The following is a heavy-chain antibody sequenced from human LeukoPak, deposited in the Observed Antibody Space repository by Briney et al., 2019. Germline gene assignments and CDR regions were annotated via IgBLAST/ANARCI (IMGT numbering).Heavy chain of an antibody. V-gene: IGHV1-8*01. Sequence: GASVKVSCXASGYTFTSYDINWVRQATGQGLEWMGWMNPNSGNTGYAQKLQGRVTMTTDTSTSTAYMELRSLRSDDTAVYYCAREVVTTDSYYYYYYMDVWGKGTTVTVSS. CDR2: MNPNSGNT. D-gene: IGHD3-3*01. CDR1: GYTFTSYD. CDR3: AREVVTTDSYYYYYYMDV. J-gene: IGHJ6*03.